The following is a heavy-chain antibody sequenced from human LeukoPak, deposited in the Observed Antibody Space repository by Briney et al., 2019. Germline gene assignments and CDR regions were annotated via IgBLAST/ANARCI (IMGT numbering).Heavy chain of an antibody. Sequence: GGSLRLSCAASGFTFDDYAMHWVRQAPGKGLEWVSGISWNSGSIGYADSVKGRFTISRDNAKNSLYLQMNSLRAEDTALYYCAKDFRSSFGYWGQGTLVTFSS. CDR3: AKDFRSSFGY. J-gene: IGHJ4*02. CDR2: ISWNSGSI. V-gene: IGHV3-9*01. CDR1: GFTFDDYA. D-gene: IGHD6-6*01.